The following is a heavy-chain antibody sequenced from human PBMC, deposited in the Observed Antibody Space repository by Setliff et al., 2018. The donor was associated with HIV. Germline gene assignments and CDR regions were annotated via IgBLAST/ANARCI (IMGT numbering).Heavy chain of an antibody. D-gene: IGHD3-10*01. V-gene: IGHV5-51*01. CDR3: GRSGKSGELYAY. J-gene: IGHJ4*02. CDR2: IYPIDSDT. Sequence: GESLKISCKGSGYSFTNYWVGWVRQMPGRGLEWMGIIYPIDSDTKYSPSFWGRVTISVDKSTNTAYLHWNSLRPADTAMYYCGRSGKSGELYAYWGQGTQVNVFS. CDR1: GYSFTNYW.